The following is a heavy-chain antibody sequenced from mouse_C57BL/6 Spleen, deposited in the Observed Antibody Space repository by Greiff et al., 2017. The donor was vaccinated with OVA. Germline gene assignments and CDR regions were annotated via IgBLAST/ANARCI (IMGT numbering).Heavy chain of an antibody. CDR2: IDPANGNT. V-gene: IGHV14-3*01. J-gene: IGHJ3*01. Sequence: EVKVVESVAELVRPGASVKLSCTASGFNIKNTYMHWVKQRPEQGLEWIGRIDPANGNTKYAPKFQGKGTITGDTSSNTAYLQLSSLTSEDTAIYYCAPPDYYGSSSLAYWGQGTLVTVSA. CDR3: APPDYYGSSSLAY. D-gene: IGHD1-1*01. CDR1: GFNIKNTY.